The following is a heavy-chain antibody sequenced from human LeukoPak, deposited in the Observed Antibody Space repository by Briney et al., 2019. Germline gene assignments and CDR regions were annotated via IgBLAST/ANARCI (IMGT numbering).Heavy chain of an antibody. CDR3: ARGHDSRGSLPYYIDY. V-gene: IGHV3-66*01. D-gene: IGHD3-22*01. CDR2: IYSGGST. J-gene: IGHJ4*02. Sequence: PGGSLRLSCAPSGFTVSSKYMSWVRQAPGKGLEWVSIIYSGGSTYYADSVKGKFTISRNNSKNTLYLQMNSLSAEDTAVYYCARGHDSRGSLPYYIDYWGQGTPVTVSS. CDR1: GFTVSSKY.